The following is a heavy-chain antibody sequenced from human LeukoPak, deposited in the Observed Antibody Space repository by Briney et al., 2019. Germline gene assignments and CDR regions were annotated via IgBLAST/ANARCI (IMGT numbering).Heavy chain of an antibody. J-gene: IGHJ4*02. CDR2: ISDDSNYI. V-gene: IGHV3-21*01. D-gene: IGHD2-2*01. CDR3: ANHLACGSTSCPSFDY. Sequence: PGGSLRLSCAASGFTISDYSMNWVRQAPGKGLEWVSSISDDSNYIYYADSVKGRFTISRDNAKNSLYLQMNSLRAEDTAVYYCANHLACGSTSCPSFDYWGQGTLVTVSS. CDR1: GFTISDYS.